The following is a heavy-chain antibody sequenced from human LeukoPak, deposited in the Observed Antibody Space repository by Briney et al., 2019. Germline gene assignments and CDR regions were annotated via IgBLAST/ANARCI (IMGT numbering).Heavy chain of an antibody. J-gene: IGHJ4*02. V-gene: IGHV3-23*01. Sequence: GGSLRLSCAASGFTFSSYSMSWVRQAPGKGLEWVSTITSIADSTYYADSVKGRFTISRDNSKNTLSLQMNSLRADDTAVYYCARGGHGDEYYYWGQGTLLTVSS. D-gene: IGHD4-17*01. CDR3: ARGGHGDEYYY. CDR2: ITSIADST. CDR1: GFTFSSYS.